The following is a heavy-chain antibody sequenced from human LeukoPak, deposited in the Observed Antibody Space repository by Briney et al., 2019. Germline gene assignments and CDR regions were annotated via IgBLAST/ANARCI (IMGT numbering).Heavy chain of an antibody. CDR1: GFTFSDYS. CDR2: VNADESRA. D-gene: IGHD6-19*01. CDR3: ARGPYSSGSSADY. Sequence: GGSLRLSCAASGFTFSDYSMNWVRQAPGKGLVWVSRVNADESRAIIADSVKGRFTISRDNARDTVYLQMNSLRAEDTAVYYCARGPYSSGSSADYWGQGTLVTVSS. J-gene: IGHJ4*02. V-gene: IGHV3-74*01.